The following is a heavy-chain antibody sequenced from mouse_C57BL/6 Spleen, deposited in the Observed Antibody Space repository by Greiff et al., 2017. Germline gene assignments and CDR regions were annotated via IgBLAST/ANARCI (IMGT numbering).Heavy chain of an antibody. CDR1: GYAFSSSW. CDR2: IYPGDGDT. V-gene: IGHV1-82*01. Sequence: QVQLKQSGPELVEPGASVKISCKASGYAFSSSWMNWVKQRPGKGLEWIGRIYPGDGDTNYNGKFKGKATLTADKSSSTAYMQLSSLTSEDSAVYFCALITTVDYAMDYWGQGTSVTVSS. D-gene: IGHD1-1*01. J-gene: IGHJ4*01. CDR3: ALITTVDYAMDY.